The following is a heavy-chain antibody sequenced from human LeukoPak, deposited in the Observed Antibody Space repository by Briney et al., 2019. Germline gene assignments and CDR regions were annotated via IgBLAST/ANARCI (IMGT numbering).Heavy chain of an antibody. D-gene: IGHD5-18*01. CDR2: IYCSGST. CDR3: AREDGTSMDNALDI. CDR1: GGSIYSSDYY. J-gene: IGHJ3*02. V-gene: IGHV4-39*06. Sequence: SETLSLSCTVSGGSIYSSDYYWGWIRQPPGKGLEGIGNIYCSGSTYYNPSLKSRVTISVDTPKNQSTLKLTSVTAADTAVYYCAREDGTSMDNALDIWGQETMVTVSS.